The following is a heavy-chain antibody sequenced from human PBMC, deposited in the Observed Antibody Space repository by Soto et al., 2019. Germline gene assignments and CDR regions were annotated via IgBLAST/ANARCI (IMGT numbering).Heavy chain of an antibody. V-gene: IGHV4-30-2*01. Sequence: SSETLSLTCAVSGGSISSGGXSCNWIRQPPGKGLEWIGYIYHSGSTYYNPSLKSRVTISVDRSKNQFSLKLSSVTAADTAVYYCARGMTTVPTFDYWGQGTLVTVSS. D-gene: IGHD4-17*01. CDR3: ARGMTTVPTFDY. CDR2: IYHSGST. J-gene: IGHJ4*02. CDR1: GGSISSGGXS.